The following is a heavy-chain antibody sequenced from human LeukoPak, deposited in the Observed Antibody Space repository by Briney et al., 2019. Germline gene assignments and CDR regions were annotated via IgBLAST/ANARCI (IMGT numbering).Heavy chain of an antibody. CDR3: ARAGSNANYYYYMDV. CDR2: INWNGGST. J-gene: IGHJ6*03. D-gene: IGHD4-11*01. CDR1: GFTFDDYG. V-gene: IGHV3-20*01. Sequence: GGSLRLSCAASGFTFDDYGMSWVRQAPGKGLEWVSGINWNGGSTGYADSVKGRFTISRDNAKNSLYLQMNSLRAEDTALYHCARAGSNANYYYYMDVWGKGTTVTVSS.